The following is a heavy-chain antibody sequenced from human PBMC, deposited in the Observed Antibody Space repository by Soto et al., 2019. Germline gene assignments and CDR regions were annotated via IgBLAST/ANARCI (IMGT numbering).Heavy chain of an antibody. D-gene: IGHD3-3*01. Sequence: PGGSLRLSCAASGFTFSSYSMNWVRQAPGKGLEWVSSISSSSSYIYYADSVKGRFTISRDNAKNSLYLQMNSLRAEDTAVYYCARRTGDYDFWSGVTPHFDYWGQGTLVTVSS. CDR3: ARRTGDYDFWSGVTPHFDY. V-gene: IGHV3-21*01. CDR2: ISSSSSYI. J-gene: IGHJ4*02. CDR1: GFTFSSYS.